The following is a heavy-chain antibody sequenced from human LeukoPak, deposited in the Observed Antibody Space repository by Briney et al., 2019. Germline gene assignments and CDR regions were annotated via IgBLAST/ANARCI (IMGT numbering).Heavy chain of an antibody. D-gene: IGHD3-22*01. J-gene: IGHJ3*02. CDR3: ARVPKTYYYDSSGEDDAFDI. Sequence: SETLSLTCAVYGGSFSGYYWSWIRQPPGKGLEWIGEINHSGSTNYNPSLQSRVTISVDTSKNQFSLKLSSATAADTAVYYCARVPKTYYYDSSGEDDAFDIWGQGTMVTVSS. CDR1: GGSFSGYY. CDR2: INHSGST. V-gene: IGHV4-34*01.